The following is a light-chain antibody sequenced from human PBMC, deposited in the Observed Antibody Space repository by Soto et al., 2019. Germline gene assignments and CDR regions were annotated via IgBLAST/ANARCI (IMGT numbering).Light chain of an antibody. V-gene: IGLV1-47*01. J-gene: IGLJ3*02. Sequence: QSVLTQPPSASATPGQTVTISCTGSSSNIGSNLVYWYQQVPGTAPKLLIYKNDQQPSGVPDRFSGSKSGTSASLSVSGLRSEDEADYYCAAWDNSLSNWVFGGGTKLTVL. CDR3: AAWDNSLSNWV. CDR2: KND. CDR1: SSNIGSNL.